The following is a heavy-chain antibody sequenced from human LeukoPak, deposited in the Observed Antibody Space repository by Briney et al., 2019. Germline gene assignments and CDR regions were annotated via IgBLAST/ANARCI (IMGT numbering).Heavy chain of an antibody. D-gene: IGHD3-3*01. J-gene: IGHJ4*02. CDR2: IYSGGST. Sequence: PGGSLRLSCAASGFTVSSNYMSWVRQAPGKGPEWVSVIYSGGSTYYADSVKGRFTISRDNSKNTLYLQMNSLRAEDTAVYYCARDRSPSYDLWSGSLDYWGQGTLVTVSS. CDR1: GFTVSSNY. CDR3: ARDRSPSYDLWSGSLDY. V-gene: IGHV3-53*01.